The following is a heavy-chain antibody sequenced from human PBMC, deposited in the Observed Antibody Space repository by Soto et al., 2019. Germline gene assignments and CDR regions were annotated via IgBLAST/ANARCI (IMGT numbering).Heavy chain of an antibody. D-gene: IGHD4-4*01. J-gene: IGHJ6*02. Sequence: ASVKVSCKASGYTFTSYYMHWVRRAPGQGLEWMGIINPSGGSTSYAQKFQGRVTMTRDTSTSTVYMELSSLRSEDTAVYYCARDAATVTTGDYYYGMDVWGQGTTVTVSS. CDR3: ARDAATVTTGDYYYGMDV. CDR1: GYTFTSYY. CDR2: INPSGGST. V-gene: IGHV1-46*01.